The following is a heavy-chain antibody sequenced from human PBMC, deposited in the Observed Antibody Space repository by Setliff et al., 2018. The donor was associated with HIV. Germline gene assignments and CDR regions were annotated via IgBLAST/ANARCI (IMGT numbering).Heavy chain of an antibody. D-gene: IGHD3-22*01. J-gene: IGHJ3*02. CDR2: INHRGIT. Sequence: SETLSLTCAVYGVSFSGYYWSWIRQPPGKGLEWIGEINHRGITNYSPSLKSRVTISVDTSKNQFSLKLSSVTAADTAVYYCARRGDSSSYLYAFEIWGQGTMVTVSS. CDR1: GVSFSGYY. CDR3: ARRGDSSSYLYAFEI. V-gene: IGHV4-34*01.